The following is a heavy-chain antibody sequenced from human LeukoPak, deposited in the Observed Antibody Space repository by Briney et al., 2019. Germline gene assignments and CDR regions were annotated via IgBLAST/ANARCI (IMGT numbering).Heavy chain of an antibody. CDR2: IKHDGNEQ. Sequence: GGSLRLSCVASGFPFSRYWMTWVRQAPGKGLEWVANIKHDGNEQIYVDSVKGRFTISRDNAKDSVYLQMNSLRAEDTAVYYCTRGLGEHGGVSDRWGQGTLVIVS. V-gene: IGHV3-7*01. J-gene: IGHJ5*02. CDR1: GFPFSRYW. CDR3: TRGLGEHGGVSDR. D-gene: IGHD3-16*01.